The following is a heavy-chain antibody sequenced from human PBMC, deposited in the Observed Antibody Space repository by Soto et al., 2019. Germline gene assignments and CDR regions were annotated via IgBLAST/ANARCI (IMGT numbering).Heavy chain of an antibody. CDR1: GFTFSNAW. CDR3: TKEEVVVVNWFHP. Sequence: EVQLVESGGGLVKPGGSLRLSCAASGFTFSNAWMSWVRQAPGKGLEWVGRIKSKADGGTTDYAAPVKGRFTISRDDSRNTLYLQMNTLKTEDTALYYCTKEEVVVVNWFHPWGQGTLVTVSS. V-gene: IGHV3-15*01. J-gene: IGHJ5*02. D-gene: IGHD3-22*01. CDR2: IKSKADGGTT.